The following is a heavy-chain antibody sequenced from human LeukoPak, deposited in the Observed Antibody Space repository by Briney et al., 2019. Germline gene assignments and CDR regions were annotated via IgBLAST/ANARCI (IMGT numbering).Heavy chain of an antibody. V-gene: IGHV1-24*01. CDR1: GYTLTELS. Sequence: ASVKVSCKVSGYTLTELSMHWVRQAPGKGLEWMGGFDPEDGETIYAQKFQGRVTMTEDTSTDTAYMELSSLRSEDTAVYYCATASIVVVIRTDGMDVWGQGTTVTVSS. CDR2: FDPEDGET. CDR3: ATASIVVVIRTDGMDV. J-gene: IGHJ6*02. D-gene: IGHD3-22*01.